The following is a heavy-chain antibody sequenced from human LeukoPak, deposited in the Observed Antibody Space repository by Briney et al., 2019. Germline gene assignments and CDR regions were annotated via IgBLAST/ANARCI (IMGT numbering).Heavy chain of an antibody. D-gene: IGHD1-14*01. Sequence: GGSLRLSCAASGFIFSHYGMHWVRQAPGKGLEWVAVIQNDASTENFADSVKGRFTISRDNSKNTVFLQMNSLRVEDTAVYYCARDRKDWGQGTLVTVSS. CDR3: ARDRKD. J-gene: IGHJ4*02. V-gene: IGHV3-33*05. CDR1: GFIFSHYG. CDR2: IQNDASTE.